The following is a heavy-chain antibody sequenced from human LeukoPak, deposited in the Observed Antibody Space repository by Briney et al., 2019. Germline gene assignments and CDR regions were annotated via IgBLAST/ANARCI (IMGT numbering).Heavy chain of an antibody. J-gene: IGHJ4*02. V-gene: IGHV4-59*01. D-gene: IGHD4-17*01. CDR3: ARDHGDYSFDY. Sequence: SETLTLTCTVSGGSISSYYWHWLRQPPGKGLEWIGYIYYSGSTNYNPSLKSRVTISVDTSKNQFSLKLSSVTAADTAVCYCARDHGDYSFDYWGQGTLVTVSS. CDR2: IYYSGST. CDR1: GGSISSYY.